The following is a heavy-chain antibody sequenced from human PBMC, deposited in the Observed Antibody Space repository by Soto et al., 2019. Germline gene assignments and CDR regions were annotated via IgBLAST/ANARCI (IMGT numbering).Heavy chain of an antibody. D-gene: IGHD2-15*01. J-gene: IGHJ4*02. V-gene: IGHV1-2*02. CDR3: ARDQADDY. CDR2: INNNSGGT. CDR1: GYTFTGYY. Sequence: VASVKVSCKASGYTFTGYYMHWVRQAPGQGLEWMGWINNNSGGTNYAQKFQGRVTMTRDTSISTAYMELSRLRSDDTAAYYCARDQADDYWRQGTLVTVSS.